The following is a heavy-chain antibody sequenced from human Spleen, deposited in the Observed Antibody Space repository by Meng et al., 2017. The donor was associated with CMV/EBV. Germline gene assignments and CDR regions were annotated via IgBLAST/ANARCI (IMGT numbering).Heavy chain of an antibody. CDR1: GFTFSNYK. D-gene: IGHD4-11*01. CDR2: TYSDGNT. CDR3: AGSTVVNVGGY. Sequence: GGSLRLSCAASGFTFSNYKMNWVRQAPGKGLEWVSITYSDGNTYYADSVKGRFTISRDNSEKTVCLQMNSMRTEDKDVYYCAGSTVVNVGGYWGRGTLVTVSS. J-gene: IGHJ4*02. V-gene: IGHV3-66*02.